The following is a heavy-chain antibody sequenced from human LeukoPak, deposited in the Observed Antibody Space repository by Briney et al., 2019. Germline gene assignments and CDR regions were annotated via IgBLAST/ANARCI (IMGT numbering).Heavy chain of an antibody. CDR2: IYYSGST. Sequence: SETLSLTCTVSGGSISGYYWSWIRQPPGKGLEWIGYIYYSGSTNYNPSLKSRVTISVDTSKNQFSLKLSSVTAADTAVYYCVRSAQGRGGYAFDYWGQGTLVTVSS. CDR3: VRSAQGRGGYAFDY. J-gene: IGHJ4*02. CDR1: GGSISGYY. V-gene: IGHV4-59*08. D-gene: IGHD5-12*01.